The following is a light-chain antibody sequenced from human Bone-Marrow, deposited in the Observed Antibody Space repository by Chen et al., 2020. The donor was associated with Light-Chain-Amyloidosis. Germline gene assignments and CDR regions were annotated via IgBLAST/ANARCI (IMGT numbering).Light chain of an antibody. Sequence: DIQMTQSPSTLSASVGDRVTITCRASQNISRWLAWYQQKPGKAPKLLIYWTSTFEPGVPSRFSGRGSGTEFTHTISSLQPADFATYDCQQYKTYSTFGQGTKVEIK. CDR1: QNISRW. CDR2: WTS. CDR3: QQYKTYST. V-gene: IGKV1-5*03. J-gene: IGKJ1*01.